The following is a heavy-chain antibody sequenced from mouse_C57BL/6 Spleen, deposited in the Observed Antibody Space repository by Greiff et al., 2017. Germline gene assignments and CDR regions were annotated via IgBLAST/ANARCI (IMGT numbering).Heavy chain of an antibody. D-gene: IGHD1-1*01. CDR2: IHPSDSDT. Sequence: QVQLKQPGAELVKPGASVKVSCKASGCTFTSYWMHWVKQRPGQGLEWIGRIHPSDSDTNYTQKLKGQATLTVDKSSMTAYMQRSSMTSEDAAVYYCAMEGYDSRRDYWGQGTTLTVSS. J-gene: IGHJ2*01. CDR3: AMEGYDSRRDY. CDR1: GCTFTSYW. V-gene: IGHV1-74*01.